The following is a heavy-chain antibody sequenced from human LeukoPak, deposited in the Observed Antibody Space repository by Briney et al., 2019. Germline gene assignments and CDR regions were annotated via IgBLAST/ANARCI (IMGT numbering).Heavy chain of an antibody. CDR2: IYYSGST. J-gene: IGHJ4*02. CDR1: GGSFSSSSYS. V-gene: IGHV4-39*07. D-gene: IGHD5-18*01. CDR3: ARAGGGYSFDY. Sequence: PSETLSLTCTVSGGSFSSSSYSWGCIRQPPGKGLEWNGCIYYSGSTYYNPSLKSRVTISVDTSKNQFSLKLASVTAADTAVYYCARAGGGYSFDYWGQGTLVTVSS.